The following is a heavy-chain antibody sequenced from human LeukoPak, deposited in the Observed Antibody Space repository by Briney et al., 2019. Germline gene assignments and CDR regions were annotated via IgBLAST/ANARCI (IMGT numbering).Heavy chain of an antibody. CDR3: ATGWQWLALGPRHYYYYYMDV. Sequence: ASVKVSCKVSGYTLTELSMHWVRQAPGKGLEWMGGFDPEDGETIYAQKFQGRVTMTEDTSTDTAYMELSSLRSEDTAVYYCATGWQWLALGPRHYYYYYMDVWGKGTTVTVSS. V-gene: IGHV1-24*01. CDR1: GYTLTELS. J-gene: IGHJ6*03. D-gene: IGHD6-19*01. CDR2: FDPEDGET.